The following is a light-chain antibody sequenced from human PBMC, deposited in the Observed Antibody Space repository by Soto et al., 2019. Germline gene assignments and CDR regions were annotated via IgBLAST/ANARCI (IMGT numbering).Light chain of an antibody. V-gene: IGLV1-36*01. J-gene: IGLJ3*02. CDR3: AAWDDSLNDRV. Sequence: QSVLTQPPSVSEAPRQRVSISSSGSSSNIGNNAVNWYQQLPGKAPKLLIYYDDLLPSGVSDRFSGSKSGTSASLAISGLQSEDEADYYCAAWDDSLNDRVFGGGTKLTVL. CDR2: YDD. CDR1: SSNIGNNA.